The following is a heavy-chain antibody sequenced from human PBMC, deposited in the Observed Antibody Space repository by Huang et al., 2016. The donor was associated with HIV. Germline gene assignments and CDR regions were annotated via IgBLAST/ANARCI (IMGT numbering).Heavy chain of an antibody. Sequence: QVQLVQSGAEVRKPGASVKVSCKASGFTFTKNYIHWVRQAPGQGLEWMGRIDPGGGYTTYAKKFQDRVTMTRDTSTTTVYMELSSLKSDDTAVYFCSRGGSTGYQLLWSFDPWGQGTLVTVSS. D-gene: IGHD2-2*01. J-gene: IGHJ5*02. V-gene: IGHV1-46*03. CDR3: SRGGSTGYQLLWSFDP. CDR1: GFTFTKNY. CDR2: IDPGGGYT.